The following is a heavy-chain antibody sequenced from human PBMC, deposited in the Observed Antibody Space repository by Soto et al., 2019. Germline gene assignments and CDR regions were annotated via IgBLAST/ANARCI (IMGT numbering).Heavy chain of an antibody. CDR2: IYHSGST. J-gene: IGHJ4*02. CDR1: GGSISSGGYS. V-gene: IGHV4-30-2*01. CDR3: ARGRVLRYFDWLLSPSYFDY. Sequence: PSETLSLTCAVSGGSISSGGYSWSWIRQPPGKGLEWIGYIYHSGSTYYNPSLKSRVTISVDRSKNQFSLKLSSVTAADTAVYYCARGRVLRYFDWLLSPSYFDYWGQGTLVTVSS. D-gene: IGHD3-9*01.